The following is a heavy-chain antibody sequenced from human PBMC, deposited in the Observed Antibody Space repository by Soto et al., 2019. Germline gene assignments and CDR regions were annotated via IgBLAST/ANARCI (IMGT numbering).Heavy chain of an antibody. V-gene: IGHV4-39*01. CDR2: IYYSGIT. J-gene: IGHJ6*02. CDR3: ARLHGYCISSSCQGHYAMDV. CDR1: SGSISRTTCT. Sequence: EALSLCYTASSGSISRTTCTGGRIRQHPGNGLEWIGSIYYSGITYYNPSLNSRVTVYVDSSKNQFSLKVTSVTAADTAVYYCARLHGYCISSSCQGHYAMDVWGQGTTVT. D-gene: IGHD2-2*01.